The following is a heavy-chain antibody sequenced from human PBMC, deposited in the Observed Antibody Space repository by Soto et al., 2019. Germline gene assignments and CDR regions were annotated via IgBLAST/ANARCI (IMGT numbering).Heavy chain of an antibody. V-gene: IGHV3-23*01. CDR1: GFTFSSYA. CDR2: ISGSGCST. Sequence: GGSLRLSCAASGFTFSSYAMSWVRQAPGKGMEWVSAISGSGCSTYYADSVKGRFTISRDNSKNTLYLQMNSLRAEDTAVYYCAKDPGSIASTSFDYWGQGTLVTVSS. CDR3: AKDPGSIASTSFDY. J-gene: IGHJ4*02. D-gene: IGHD6-6*01.